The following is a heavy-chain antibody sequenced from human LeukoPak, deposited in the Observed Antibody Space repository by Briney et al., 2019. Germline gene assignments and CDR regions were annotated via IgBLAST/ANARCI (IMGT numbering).Heavy chain of an antibody. J-gene: IGHJ4*02. CDR2: INHSRST. V-gene: IGHV4-34*01. D-gene: IGHD2-2*01. Sequence: SETLSLTCAVYGGSFSGYYWSWIRQPPGKGLEWIGEINHSRSTNYNPSLKSRVTISVDTSKNQFSLKLSSVTAADTAVYYCAGERGPDIVVVPAAMVPFDYWGQGTLVTVSS. CDR1: GGSFSGYY. CDR3: AGERGPDIVVVPAAMVPFDY.